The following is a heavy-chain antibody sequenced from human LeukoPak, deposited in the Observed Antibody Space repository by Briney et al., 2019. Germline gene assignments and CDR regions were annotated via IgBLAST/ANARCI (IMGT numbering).Heavy chain of an antibody. CDR3: ARSYGDYITGAYAFDV. Sequence: PSETLSLTCTVSGXSISNYYWSWIRQPPEKGLEWIGYIYYSGSTNYNPSLKSRVTISVDTSKNQFSLKLTSVTAADTAVYYCARSYGDYITGAYAFDVWGQGTMVTVSS. CDR1: GXSISNYY. V-gene: IGHV4-59*08. J-gene: IGHJ3*01. CDR2: IYYSGST. D-gene: IGHD4-17*01.